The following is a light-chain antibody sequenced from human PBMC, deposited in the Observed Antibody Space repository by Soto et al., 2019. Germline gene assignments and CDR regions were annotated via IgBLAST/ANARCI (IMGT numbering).Light chain of an antibody. V-gene: IGKV1-9*01. CDR3: QQLGFT. CDR2: AAS. Sequence: DIQLTQSPSFLSASVGDRVTITCRASQGISSYLAWYQQKPGKAPKLLIYAASTLQSGVPSRFSGSGSGTEFTLTISSLQPEDFATYYCQQLGFTFRPGTKVDIK. CDR1: QGISSY. J-gene: IGKJ3*01.